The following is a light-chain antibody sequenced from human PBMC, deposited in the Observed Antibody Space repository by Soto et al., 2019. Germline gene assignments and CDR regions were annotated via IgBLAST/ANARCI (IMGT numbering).Light chain of an antibody. J-gene: IGKJ4*01. CDR3: QQYYSYPLT. Sequence: AIRMTQSPSSVSASTGDRVTFTCRASQGVSTYLAWYQQKPGKAPKLLIYAASALQSGVPSRFSGSGSGTDFTLTIDCLQSEDFAIYFCQQYYSYPLTFGGGTKVEIK. V-gene: IGKV1-8*01. CDR2: AAS. CDR1: QGVSTY.